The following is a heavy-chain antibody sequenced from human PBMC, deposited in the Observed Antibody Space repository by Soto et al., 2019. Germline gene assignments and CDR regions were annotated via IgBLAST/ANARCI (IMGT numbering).Heavy chain of an antibody. D-gene: IGHD1-1*01. V-gene: IGHV4-34*01. CDR1: GGFVSSGSYY. CDR2: MSHSGGT. CDR3: ARVERGTATTVVDAFDI. Sequence: QVQLQQWGAGLLKPSETLSLTCAVYGGFVSSGSYYWSWIRQPPGKGLEWIGEMSHSGGTPFNPSLKSRGTKSVDTSKNQFSRKMSSVTAADTALYYCARVERGTATTVVDAFDIWGPGTMVTVSS. J-gene: IGHJ3*02.